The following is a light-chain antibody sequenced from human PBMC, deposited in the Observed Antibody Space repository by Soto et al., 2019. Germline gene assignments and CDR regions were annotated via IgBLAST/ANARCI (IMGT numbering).Light chain of an antibody. CDR1: QTFTTY. CDR2: AAS. J-gene: IGKJ3*01. Sequence: DIQMTQSPSSLSASVGDRVTITCRASQTFTTYLNWYQQKPGKAPKLLIYAASSLQRGVPSRFRGSGSGTEFTLTIASLQPEDFATYYCLQSYSPPFTFGPGTKVDIK. V-gene: IGKV1-39*01. CDR3: LQSYSPPFT.